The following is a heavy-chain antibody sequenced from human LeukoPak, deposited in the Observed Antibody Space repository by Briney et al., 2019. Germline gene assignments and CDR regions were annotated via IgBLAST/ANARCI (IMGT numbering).Heavy chain of an antibody. J-gene: IGHJ4*02. CDR3: ARVGRSGWTVDY. Sequence: GGSLRLSCAASGFTFSSYSIDWVRQAPGKGLEWVSYISSSSSNIYHADSVKGRFTISRDNAKNSLHLQMNSLRAEDTAVYYCARVGRSGWTVDYWGQGTLVTVSS. V-gene: IGHV3-48*04. D-gene: IGHD6-19*01. CDR1: GFTFSSYS. CDR2: ISSSSSNI.